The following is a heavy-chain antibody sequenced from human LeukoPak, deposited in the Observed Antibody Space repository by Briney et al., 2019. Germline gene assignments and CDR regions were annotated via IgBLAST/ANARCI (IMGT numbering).Heavy chain of an antibody. CDR1: GGSISSSSYY. Sequence: SETLSLTCTVSGGSISSSSYYWGWIRQPPGKGLEWIGSIYYSGSTYYNPSLKSRVTISVDTSKNQFSLKLSSVTAADTAVYYCARRVNRGRSSGSYYNYYYYYGMDVWGQGTTVTVSS. CDR3: ARRVNRGRSSGSYYNYYYYYGMDV. J-gene: IGHJ6*02. V-gene: IGHV4-39*01. D-gene: IGHD3-10*01. CDR2: IYYSGST.